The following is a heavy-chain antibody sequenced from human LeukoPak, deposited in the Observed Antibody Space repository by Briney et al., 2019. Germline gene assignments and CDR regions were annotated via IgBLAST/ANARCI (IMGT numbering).Heavy chain of an antibody. CDR1: GYTFTGYY. J-gene: IGHJ4*02. CDR2: INPNSGGT. CDR3: ARDGSAARGPPYYFDY. V-gene: IGHV1-2*02. D-gene: IGHD6-6*01. Sequence: ASVKVSCKASGYTFTGYYMHWVRQAPGQGLEWMGWINPNSGGTNYAQKFQGRVTMTRDTSISTAYMELSRLRSDDTAVYYCARDGSAARGPPYYFDYWGQGTLVTVSS.